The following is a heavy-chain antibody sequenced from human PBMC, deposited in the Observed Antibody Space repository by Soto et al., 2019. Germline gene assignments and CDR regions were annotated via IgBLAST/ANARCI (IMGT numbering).Heavy chain of an antibody. V-gene: IGHV2-5*01. CDR1: GFSLSTSGVG. Sequence: QITLKESGPTLVKPTQTLTLTCTFSGFSLSTSGVGVGWIRQPQGKALEWLALIYWNDDKRYSPSLKSRLTITKDTSKNQVVLTMTNMDPVDTATYYCAHPKRPVLWLLGFDYWGQGTLVTVSS. J-gene: IGHJ4*02. CDR3: AHPKRPVLWLLGFDY. CDR2: IYWNDDK. D-gene: IGHD6-19*01.